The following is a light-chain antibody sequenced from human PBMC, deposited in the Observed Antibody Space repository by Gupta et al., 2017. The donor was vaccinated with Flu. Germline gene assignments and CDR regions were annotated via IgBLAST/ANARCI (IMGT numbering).Light chain of an antibody. V-gene: IGKV1-39*01. J-gene: IGKJ1*01. Sequence: DIQMTQSPSSLSASVGDRVTISCRASQSISSYLNWYQQKAGQAPKLLIYAASNLQGGIPSRFSGSGSGTDFTLTISSLQPEDFATYYCQQSYSSPRTFGQGTKVEIK. CDR2: AAS. CDR1: QSISSY. CDR3: QQSYSSPRT.